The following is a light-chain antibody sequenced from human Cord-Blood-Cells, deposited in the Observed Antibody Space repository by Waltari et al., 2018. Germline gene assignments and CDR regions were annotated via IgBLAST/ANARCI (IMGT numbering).Light chain of an antibody. J-gene: IGLJ2*01. CDR1: SRYVGGCTL. CDR2: DVS. V-gene: IGLV2-14*01. Sequence: QSALAPPASGFGCPGQSVTISRTGTSRYVGGCTLVPCYQQHPRKAPKLMIYDVSNRPSGVSNRFSGYKSGNTASLTSSGLQAEDEAYYYCSSYTSSSTVVFGGGTKLTVL. CDR3: SSYTSSSTVV.